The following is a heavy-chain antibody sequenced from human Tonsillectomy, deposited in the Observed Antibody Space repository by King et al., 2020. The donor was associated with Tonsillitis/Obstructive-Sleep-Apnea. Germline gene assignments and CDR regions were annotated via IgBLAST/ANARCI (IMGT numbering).Heavy chain of an antibody. CDR1: GGSITSSASY. J-gene: IGHJ5*02. V-gene: IGHV4-39*01. Sequence: LQLQESGPGLVKPSETLSLTCAVSGGSITSSASYWGWIRQPPGKGLQWIGNIYSSGTTYSNPSLNSRVSMSIDTSKNQLSLKLSSVTVADTAVYYCARPLAAAGSDWFDPWGQGTLVTVSS. CDR2: IYSSGTT. CDR3: ARPLAAAGSDWFDP. D-gene: IGHD6-13*01.